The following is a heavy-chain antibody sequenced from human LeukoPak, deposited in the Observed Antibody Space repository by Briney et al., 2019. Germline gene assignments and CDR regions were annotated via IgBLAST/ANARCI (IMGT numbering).Heavy chain of an antibody. CDR3: ARHGYGYFDY. Sequence: GESLKISCKGSGYTFTTYWIAWVRQMPGKGLEWMGIIYPGDSDSRYSPSFQGQVTITADKSISTAYLQWSSLKASDTAMYYCARHGYGYFDYWGQGTLVTVSS. V-gene: IGHV5-51*01. CDR1: GYTFTTYW. CDR2: IYPGDSDS. J-gene: IGHJ4*02. D-gene: IGHD5-18*01.